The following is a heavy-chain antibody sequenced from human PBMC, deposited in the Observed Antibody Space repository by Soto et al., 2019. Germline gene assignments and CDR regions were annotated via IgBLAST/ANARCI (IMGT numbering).Heavy chain of an antibody. V-gene: IGHV1-69*01. CDR1: GGTFSSYA. Sequence: QVQLVQSGAEVKKPGSSVKVSCKASGGTFSSYAISWVRQAPGQGLEWMGGIMPSFGTANYAQKFQGRVTITADESTSTAYMELSSLSSEDTAVYYCARLGTPYYSSSWGNWFDPWGQGTLVTVSS. CDR3: ARLGTPYYSSSWGNWFDP. CDR2: IMPSFGTA. J-gene: IGHJ5*02. D-gene: IGHD6-13*01.